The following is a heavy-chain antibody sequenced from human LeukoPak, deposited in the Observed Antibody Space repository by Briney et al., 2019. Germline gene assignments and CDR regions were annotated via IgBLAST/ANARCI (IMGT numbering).Heavy chain of an antibody. J-gene: IGHJ4*02. CDR3: AGGGTTYGECCRFDY. D-gene: IGHD2-8*01. V-gene: IGHV1-2*02. CDR2: TNPNTGDT. Sequence: ASVKVSCKASGYTFTDYYIHWVRQAPGQGLEWMGWTNPNTGDTKYAQNFQGRVTMTRDTFVTTVYMEVNSLRSDDTAVYYCAGGGTTYGECCRFDYWGQGTLVTVSS. CDR1: GYTFTDYY.